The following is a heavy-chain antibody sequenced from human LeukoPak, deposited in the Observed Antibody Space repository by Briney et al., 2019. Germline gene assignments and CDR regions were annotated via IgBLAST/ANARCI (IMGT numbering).Heavy chain of an antibody. V-gene: IGHV3-30*18. CDR1: GFTFSSYG. CDR3: AKQQGSGATPTYYYYGMDV. Sequence: QPGRSLLLSCAASGFTFSSYGMHWVRPAPGKGLEWVAVISYDGSDKYYADSVKGRFTISRDNSKNTLYLQMSSLRADDTAVYYCAKQQGSGATPTYYYYGMDVWGQGTTVTVSS. D-gene: IGHD1-26*01. CDR2: ISYDGSDK. J-gene: IGHJ6*02.